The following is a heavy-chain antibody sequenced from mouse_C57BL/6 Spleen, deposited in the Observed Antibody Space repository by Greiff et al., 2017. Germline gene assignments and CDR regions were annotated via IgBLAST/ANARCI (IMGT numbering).Heavy chain of an antibody. D-gene: IGHD1-3*01. CDR3: ARPSIIAHYYAMDY. V-gene: IGHV5-17*01. J-gene: IGHJ4*01. CDR1: GFTFSDYG. Sequence: EVHLVESGGGLVKPGASLKLSCAASGFTFSDYGMHWVRQAPVKGLEWVAYISSASSAIHYAQTVKGRFTISRDNATSTLFLQMTSLRSEDTAVYYCARPSIIAHYYAMDYWGQGTSVTVSS. CDR2: ISSASSAI.